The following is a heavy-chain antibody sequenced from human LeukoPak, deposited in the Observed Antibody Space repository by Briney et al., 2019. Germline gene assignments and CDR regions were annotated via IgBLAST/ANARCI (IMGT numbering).Heavy chain of an antibody. CDR2: IYPGDSDT. V-gene: IGHV5-51*01. J-gene: IGHJ4*02. CDR1: GYSFTSYW. CDR3: ARSRIRGRHLLWFREFDY. D-gene: IGHD3-10*01. Sequence: PGESLKISCKGSGYSFTSYWIGWVRQMPGKGLEWMGIIYPGDSDTRYSPSFQGQVTISADKSISTAYLQWSSLKASDTAMYYCARSRIRGRHLLWFREFDYWGQGTLVTVSS.